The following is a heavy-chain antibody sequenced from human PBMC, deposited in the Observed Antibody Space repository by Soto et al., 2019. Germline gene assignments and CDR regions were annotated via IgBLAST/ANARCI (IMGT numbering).Heavy chain of an antibody. Sequence: EVQLLESGGGLVQPGGSLRLSCAASGFTFSNYAMNWVRQAPGKGLEWVSAISGSGSKYDADSVKGRCTIYRYNSKNTLYMQMNSLRDADTAVYYCAKVPLRLDYFDYWGPGTLVTVSS. CDR3: AKVPLRLDYFDY. CDR1: GFTFSNYA. V-gene: IGHV3-23*01. J-gene: IGHJ4*02. CDR2: ISGSGSK. D-gene: IGHD3-16*01.